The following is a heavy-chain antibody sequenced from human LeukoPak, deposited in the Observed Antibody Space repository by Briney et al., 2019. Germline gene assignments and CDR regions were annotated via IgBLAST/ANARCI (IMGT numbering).Heavy chain of an antibody. J-gene: IGHJ6*03. V-gene: IGHV3-23*01. CDR2: LRGDDET. D-gene: IGHD6-13*01. CDR3: AKATRIAAAGRYYYYYMDV. CDR1: GFTFSSYA. Sequence: GGSLRLSCAASGFTFSSYAMSWVRQTPARGLEWVSSLRGDDETFYADSVKGRFTISRDNSKNTLYLQMNSLRAEDTAVYYCAKATRIAAAGRYYYYYMDVWGKGTTVTVSS.